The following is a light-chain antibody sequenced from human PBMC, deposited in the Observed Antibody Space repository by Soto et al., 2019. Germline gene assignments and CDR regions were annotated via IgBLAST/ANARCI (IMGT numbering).Light chain of an antibody. J-gene: IGLJ3*02. CDR1: RSNIGAGYD. CDR3: QSYDSSLSGGV. V-gene: IGLV1-40*01. CDR2: GNS. Sequence: QSVLTQPPSVSGAPGQRVTIPCTGSRSNIGAGYDVHWYQQLPGTAPKLLMYGNSNRPSGVPDRFFGSKSGTSASLAISGLQAEDEADYYCQSYDSSLSGGVFGGGTKVTVL.